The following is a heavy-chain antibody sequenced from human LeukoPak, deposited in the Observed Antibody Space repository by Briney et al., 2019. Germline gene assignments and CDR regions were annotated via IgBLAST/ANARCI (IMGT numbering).Heavy chain of an antibody. CDR2: IYASGST. Sequence: SETLSLTCTVSGGSISSYYWSWIRQPPGKGLEWIGLIYASGSTNYNPSLKSRVTMAVDTSKNQFSLKLSSVTAADTAVYYCAREVASLDYWGQGTLVTVSS. CDR3: AREVASLDY. CDR1: GGSISSYY. J-gene: IGHJ4*02. V-gene: IGHV4-4*07. D-gene: IGHD2-21*01.